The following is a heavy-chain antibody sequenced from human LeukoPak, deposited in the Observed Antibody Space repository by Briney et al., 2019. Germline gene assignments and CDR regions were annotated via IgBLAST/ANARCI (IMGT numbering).Heavy chain of an antibody. D-gene: IGHD6-6*01. J-gene: IGHJ4*02. V-gene: IGHV3-21*01. Sequence: GGSLRLSCAASGFTFSSYSMNWVRQAPGKGLEWVSSISSSSSYIYYADSVKGRFTISRDNAKNSLYLQMNSLRAEDTAVCYCATIEYSSSTLDYWGQGTLVTVSS. CDR2: ISSSSSYI. CDR1: GFTFSSYS. CDR3: ATIEYSSSTLDY.